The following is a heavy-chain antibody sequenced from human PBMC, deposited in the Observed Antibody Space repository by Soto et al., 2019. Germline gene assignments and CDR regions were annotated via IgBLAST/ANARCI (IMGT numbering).Heavy chain of an antibody. CDR3: AHSWYCSGGSCYYTYYFDY. CDR2: IYWDDDK. V-gene: IGHV2-5*02. D-gene: IGHD2-15*01. CDR1: WFSLSTSGGG. J-gene: IGHJ4*02. Sequence: SGPTLVNPTQTLTPTFTFTWFSLSTSGGGVGWVRQPPRKAPGWLGLIYWDDDKRYSPSLKSRLTITKDTSKNQVVLKMTNMDPVDTATYYCAHSWYCSGGSCYYTYYFDYWGQGTLVTVSS.